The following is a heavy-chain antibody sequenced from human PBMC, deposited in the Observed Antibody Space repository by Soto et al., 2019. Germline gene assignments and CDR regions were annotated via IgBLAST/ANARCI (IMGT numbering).Heavy chain of an antibody. V-gene: IGHV3-66*01. J-gene: IGHJ6*02. D-gene: IGHD3-10*01. CDR3: ARDFGSDATGYYGMDV. CDR2: IYSGGAI. Sequence: EVQVVESGGGLVQPGGSLRLSCAASGFTVSSNYMSWVRQTPGKGLEWVSLIYSGGAIVYADSVMGRFTVSRDNSRNTLYLQMNSLRAEDRAVYFCARDFGSDATGYYGMDVWGQGTTVTVSS. CDR1: GFTVSSNY.